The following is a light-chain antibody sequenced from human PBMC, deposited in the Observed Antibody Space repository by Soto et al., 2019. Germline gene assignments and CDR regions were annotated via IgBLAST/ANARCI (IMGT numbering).Light chain of an antibody. Sequence: QSVLTQPRSVSGSPGQAVTISCTETSSDIVLYNYVSWYQQHPGKAPKLIIYDVNQRPSGVSDRFSGSKSGNTASLTISGLQADDEADYYCSSYAGASILPFGGGTKLTVL. CDR2: DVN. CDR1: SSDIVLYNY. J-gene: IGLJ3*02. V-gene: IGLV2-11*01. CDR3: SSYAGASILP.